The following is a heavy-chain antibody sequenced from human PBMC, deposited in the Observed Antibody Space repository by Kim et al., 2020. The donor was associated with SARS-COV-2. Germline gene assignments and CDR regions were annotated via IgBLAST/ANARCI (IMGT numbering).Heavy chain of an antibody. J-gene: IGHJ6*03. Sequence: SETLSLTCTVSGGSISSYYWSWIRQPPGKGLEWIGYIYYSGSTNYNPSLKSRVTISVDTSKNQFSLKLSSVTAADTAVYYCARAVYAGEMDYYYYMDVWGKGTTVTVSS. V-gene: IGHV4-59*01. CDR1: GGSISSYY. CDR2: IYYSGST. CDR3: ARAVYAGEMDYYYYMDV. D-gene: IGHD2-8*01.